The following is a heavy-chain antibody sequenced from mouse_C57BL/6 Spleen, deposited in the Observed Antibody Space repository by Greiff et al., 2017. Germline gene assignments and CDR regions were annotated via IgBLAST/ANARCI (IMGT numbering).Heavy chain of an antibody. CDR1: GYAFSSYW. D-gene: IGHD3-2*02. CDR2: IYPGDGDT. J-gene: IGHJ3*01. CDR3: GRAGQALGWVGY. V-gene: IGHV1-80*01. Sequence: VQLVESGAELVKPGASVKISCKASGYAFSSYWMNWVKQRPGKGLEWIGQIYPGDGDTNYNGKFKGKATLTADKSSSTAYMQLSRLTSEDSAVYFRGRAGQALGWVGYWGQGTLVTVSA.